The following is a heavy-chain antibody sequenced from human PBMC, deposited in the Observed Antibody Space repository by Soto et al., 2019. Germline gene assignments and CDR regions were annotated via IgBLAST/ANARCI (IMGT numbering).Heavy chain of an antibody. CDR1: GFTFSSYA. CDR3: AKGGVEIAVAGSNLDY. CDR2: ISGSGGST. Sequence: GGSLRLSCAASGFTFSSYAMSWVRQAPGKGLEWVSAISGSGGSTYYADSVKGRFTISRDNSKNTLYLQMNSLRAEDTAVYYCAKGGVEIAVAGSNLDYWGQGTLVTVSS. J-gene: IGHJ4*02. V-gene: IGHV3-23*01. D-gene: IGHD6-19*01.